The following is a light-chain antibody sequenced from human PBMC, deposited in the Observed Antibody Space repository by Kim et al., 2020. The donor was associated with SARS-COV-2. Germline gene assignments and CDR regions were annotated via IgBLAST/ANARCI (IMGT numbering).Light chain of an antibody. J-gene: IGKJ4*01. CDR1: Y. Sequence: YLASYQQKPGQAPRLLIYDSSSRAPGIPARFVGSGSGTDFTLTITSLDPEDFAVYYCQQRSDWPPLTFGGGTKVDIK. V-gene: IGKV3-11*01. CDR3: QQRSDWPPLT. CDR2: DSS.